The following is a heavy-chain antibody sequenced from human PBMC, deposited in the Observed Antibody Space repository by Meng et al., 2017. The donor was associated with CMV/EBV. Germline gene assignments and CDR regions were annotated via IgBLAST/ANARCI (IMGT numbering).Heavy chain of an antibody. V-gene: IGHV4-39*01. CDR2: IYYSGST. J-gene: IGHJ4*02. D-gene: IGHD5-24*01. CDR1: GFTFSSYSMN. CDR3: ARLDGDGGQDY. Sequence: ESLKISCAASGFTFSSYSMNWVRQAPGKGLEWIGSIYYSGSTYYNPSLKSRVTISVDTSKNQFSLKLSSVTAADTAVYYCARLDGDGGQDYWGQGTLVTVSS.